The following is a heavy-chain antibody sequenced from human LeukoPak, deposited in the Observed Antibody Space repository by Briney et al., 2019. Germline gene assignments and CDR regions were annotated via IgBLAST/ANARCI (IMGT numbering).Heavy chain of an antibody. CDR1: GYSFTSYG. CDR2: ISAYNGNT. J-gene: IGHJ5*02. V-gene: IGHV1-18*01. D-gene: IGHD2-2*01. Sequence: GESLKISCKGSGYSFTSYGISWVRQAPGQGLEWMGWISAYNGNTNYAQKLQGRVTMTTDTSTSTAYMELRSLRSDDTAVYYCARASGCSSTSCYYGWFDPWGQGTLVTVSS. CDR3: ARASGCSSTSCYYGWFDP.